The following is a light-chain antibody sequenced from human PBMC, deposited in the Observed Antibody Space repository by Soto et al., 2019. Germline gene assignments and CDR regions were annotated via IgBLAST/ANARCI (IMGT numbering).Light chain of an antibody. Sequence: QSVLTQPRSVSGSPGQSVTISCTGTSSDVGGYNYVSWYQHHTGKAPKLMIYDVDKRPSGVPNRFSASKSGNTASLFISGLQAEDEADYYRSSYTSDSSYVFGSGTKVTVL. V-gene: IGLV2-11*01. CDR1: SSDVGGYNY. J-gene: IGLJ1*01. CDR2: DVD. CDR3: SSYTSDSSYV.